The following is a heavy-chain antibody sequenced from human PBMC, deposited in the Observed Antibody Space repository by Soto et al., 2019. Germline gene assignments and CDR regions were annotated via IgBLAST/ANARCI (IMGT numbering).Heavy chain of an antibody. CDR3: ARGAEPQLRHRDYCYGMDV. CDR1: GFTLSNHG. Sequence: QEQLVESGGGVVQPGRSLRLSCAGSGFTLSNHGMHWVRQAPGKGLDWVAVISYDGSNKYYADSVKGRFTISRDNSKNTLYVHLNNLRIEDTAVYFCARGAEPQLRHRDYCYGMDVWGQGTTVTVSS. V-gene: IGHV3-30-3*01. D-gene: IGHD1-1*01. CDR2: ISYDGSNK. J-gene: IGHJ6*02.